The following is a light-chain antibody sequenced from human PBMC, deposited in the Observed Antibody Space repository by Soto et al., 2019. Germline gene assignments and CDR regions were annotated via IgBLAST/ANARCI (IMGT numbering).Light chain of an antibody. V-gene: IGKV3-15*01. Sequence: EIVMTQSPATLSLSPGERAALSCRASQSINSELAWYQQKPGQPPRLLIYGASTRATGVPARFTGSESGSEFTLTISGLQSEDFAVYYCQQGHNWPFTFGQGSSVEI. CDR3: QQGHNWPFT. CDR1: QSINSE. J-gene: IGKJ2*01. CDR2: GAS.